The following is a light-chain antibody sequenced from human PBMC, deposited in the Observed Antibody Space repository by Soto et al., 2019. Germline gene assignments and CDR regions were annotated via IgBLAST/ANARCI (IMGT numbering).Light chain of an antibody. J-gene: IGLJ1*01. CDR1: SSDAGGYNY. V-gene: IGLV2-14*01. CDR2: DVS. CDR3: SSYTSSSTDV. Sequence: QSVLTQPASVSGSPGQSITISCTGTSSDAGGYNYVSWYQQHPGKAPKLMIYDVSNRPSGVSNRFSGSKSDNSASLTISGLQAEDEADYYCSSYTSSSTDVFGAGTKVTVL.